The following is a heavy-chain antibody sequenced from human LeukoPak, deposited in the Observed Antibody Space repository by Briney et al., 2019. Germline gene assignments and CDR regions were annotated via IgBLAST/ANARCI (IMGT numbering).Heavy chain of an antibody. J-gene: IGHJ3*02. Sequence: PGGTLRLSCAASGFTFSSYAMSWVRQAPGKGLEWVSAISGSGGSTYYADSVKGRFTISRDNSKNTLYLQMNSLRAEDTAVYYCAKDWKYSSSNDAFDIWGQGTMVTVSS. CDR1: GFTFSSYA. D-gene: IGHD6-6*01. V-gene: IGHV3-23*01. CDR3: AKDWKYSSSNDAFDI. CDR2: ISGSGGST.